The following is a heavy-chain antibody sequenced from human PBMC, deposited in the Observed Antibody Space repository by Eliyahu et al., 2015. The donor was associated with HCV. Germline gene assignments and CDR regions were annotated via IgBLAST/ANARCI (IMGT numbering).Heavy chain of an antibody. V-gene: IGHV2-5*01. CDR1: GFSLSTSGVG. D-gene: IGHD6-13*01. CDR2: IYWNDDK. J-gene: IGHJ4*02. CDR3: AHRPKYSSSWYLHFDY. Sequence: QITLKESGPTLVKPTQTLTLTCTFSGFSLSTSGVGVGWIRQPPGKALEWLALIYWNDDKRYSPSLKSRLTITKDTSKNQVVLTMTNMDPVDTATYYCAHRPKYSSSWYLHFDYWGQGTLVTVSS.